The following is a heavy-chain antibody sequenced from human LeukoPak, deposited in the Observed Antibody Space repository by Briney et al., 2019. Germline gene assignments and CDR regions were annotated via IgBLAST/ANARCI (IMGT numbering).Heavy chain of an antibody. Sequence: GGSLRLSCAASGFTISSYSMNWVRQAPGKGLEWVSYISSSSSIIYYADSVKGRFTISRENAKNSLYLQMNSLRDEDTAVYYCARRYSSSAHDFDYWGQGTLVTVSS. CDR1: GFTISSYS. V-gene: IGHV3-48*02. CDR3: ARRYSSSAHDFDY. J-gene: IGHJ4*02. D-gene: IGHD6-6*01. CDR2: ISSSSSII.